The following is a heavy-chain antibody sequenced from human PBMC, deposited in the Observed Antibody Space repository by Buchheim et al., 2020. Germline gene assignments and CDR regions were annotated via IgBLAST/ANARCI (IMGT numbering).Heavy chain of an antibody. D-gene: IGHD1-26*01. CDR3: ARQAGYSGSYYGYFDL. CDR2: IYYSGNT. Sequence: QLQLQKSGPGLVRPSETLSRTCTVSGGSINNSTYYWGWIRQPPGMGLEWVGRIYYSGNTYYSPSLKSRVGISVDSSKNQFSLKLSAVTAADTALYYCARQAGYSGSYYGYFDLWGQGTL. CDR1: GGSINNSTYY. V-gene: IGHV4-39*01. J-gene: IGHJ4*02.